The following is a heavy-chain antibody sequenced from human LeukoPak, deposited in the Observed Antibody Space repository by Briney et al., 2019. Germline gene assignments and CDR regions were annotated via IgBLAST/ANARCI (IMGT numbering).Heavy chain of an antibody. D-gene: IGHD6-13*01. J-gene: IGHJ6*03. CDR1: NGSVSNNY. V-gene: IGHV4-59*02. Sequence: SESLSLTCTVSNGSVSNNYWSWIRQPPGKGLEWIGDIYYSGTTNYNPSLKSRVTISLDTSKKQFSLKLSSVTAADTAVYYCARAAADYYYYFDYMDVWGKGTTVTVSS. CDR2: IYYSGTT. CDR3: ARAAADYYYYFDYMDV.